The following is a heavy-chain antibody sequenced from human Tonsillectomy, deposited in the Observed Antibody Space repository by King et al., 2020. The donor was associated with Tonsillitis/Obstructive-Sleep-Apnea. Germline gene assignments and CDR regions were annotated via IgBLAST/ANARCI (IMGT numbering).Heavy chain of an antibody. CDR1: GGSISSYY. CDR2: IYYSGST. V-gene: IGHV4-59*01. Sequence: QLQESGPGLVKPSETLSLTCIVFGGSISSYYWSWIRPPPGKGLEWIGYIYYSGSTNYNPSLKSRVTISVDTSKNQFSLKLSSVTAADTAVYYCARGCSSTSCFNNWFDHWGQGTLVTVSS. J-gene: IGHJ5*02. CDR3: ARGCSSTSCFNNWFDH. D-gene: IGHD2-2*01.